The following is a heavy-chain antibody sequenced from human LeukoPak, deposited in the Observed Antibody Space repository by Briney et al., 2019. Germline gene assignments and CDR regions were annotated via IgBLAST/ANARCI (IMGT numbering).Heavy chain of an antibody. CDR3: ASQDYGDYVVDP. CDR2: IYYSGST. CDR1: X. D-gene: IGHD4-17*01. Sequence: XXGXXXXPXGKGLEWIGSIYYSGSTYYNPSLKSRVTISVDTSKNQFSLKLSSVTAADTAVYYCASQDYGDYVVDPWGQGTLVTVSS. J-gene: IGHJ5*02. V-gene: IGHV4-39*01.